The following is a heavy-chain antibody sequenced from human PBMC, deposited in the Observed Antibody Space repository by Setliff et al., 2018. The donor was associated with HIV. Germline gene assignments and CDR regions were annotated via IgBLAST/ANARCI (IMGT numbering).Heavy chain of an antibody. CDR3: ARDRRSIFGVDTKNWFDP. Sequence: SETLSLTCAVYGTSFSDYYWTWIRQPPGKGLEWIGEVNHSGTTNYNTSLKSRVTISGDTSKKQFSLKLSSVTAADTAAYYCARDRRSIFGVDTKNWFDPWGQGTLVTVSS. J-gene: IGHJ5*02. CDR2: VNHSGTT. D-gene: IGHD3-3*01. V-gene: IGHV4-34*01. CDR1: GTSFSDYY.